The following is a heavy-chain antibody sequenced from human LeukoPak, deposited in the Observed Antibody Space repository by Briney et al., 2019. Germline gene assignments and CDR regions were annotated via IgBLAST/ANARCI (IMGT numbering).Heavy chain of an antibody. D-gene: IGHD3-22*01. CDR2: INHSGST. Sequence: PSETLSLTCAVYGGSFSGYYWSWIRQPPGKGLEWIGEINHSGSTNYNPSLKSRVTISVDTSKNQFSLKLSSVTAADTAVYYCASEYYYDSSGSQDYWGQGTLVTVS. CDR3: ASEYYYDSSGSQDY. V-gene: IGHV4-34*01. J-gene: IGHJ4*02. CDR1: GGSFSGYY.